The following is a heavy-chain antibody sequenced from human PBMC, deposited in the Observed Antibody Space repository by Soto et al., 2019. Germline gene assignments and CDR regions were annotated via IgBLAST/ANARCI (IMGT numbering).Heavy chain of an antibody. CDR3: ASQFCSGGACFNWFDP. CDR1: GGSIRSSLYY. J-gene: IGHJ5*02. CDR2: IFDSGIT. V-gene: IGHV4-30-4*01. Sequence: SETLSLTCTVSGGSIRSSLYYWSWIRQPPGKGLEWIGYIFDSGITHYNPSLKSRVAMPVDTSKNQFSLNLTSVTAADTAVYFCASQFCSGGACFNWFDPWGHGTLVTVSS. D-gene: IGHD2-21*02.